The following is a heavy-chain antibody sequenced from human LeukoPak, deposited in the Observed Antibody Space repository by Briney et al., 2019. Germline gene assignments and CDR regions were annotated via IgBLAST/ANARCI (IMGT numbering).Heavy chain of an antibody. V-gene: IGHV3-21*01. J-gene: IGHJ4*02. CDR3: ARESGRGKYYYDSSGNLDY. Sequence: GGSLRLSCAASGFTFSSYSMNWVRQAPGKGLEWVSSISSSSSYIYYADSVKGRFTISRDNAKNSLYLQMNSLRAEDTAVYYCARESGRGKYYYDSSGNLDYWGQGTLVTVSS. D-gene: IGHD3-22*01. CDR2: ISSSSSYI. CDR1: GFTFSSYS.